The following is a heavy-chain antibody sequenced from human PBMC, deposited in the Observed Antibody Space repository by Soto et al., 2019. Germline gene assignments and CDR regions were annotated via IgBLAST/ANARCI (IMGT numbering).Heavy chain of an antibody. Sequence: VQLLESGGGLVQPGGSLRLSCAASGFTFSSVSMSWVRQAPGKGLEWVSGIRGSAGSTYYADSVRGRFTISRDNSKNTLYLQMNSLRGEDTALYYCSKSNGNDWEDYYFDYWGQGTLVTVSS. V-gene: IGHV3-23*01. J-gene: IGHJ4*02. CDR1: GFTFSSVS. D-gene: IGHD2-8*01. CDR3: SKSNGNDWEDYYFDY. CDR2: IRGSAGST.